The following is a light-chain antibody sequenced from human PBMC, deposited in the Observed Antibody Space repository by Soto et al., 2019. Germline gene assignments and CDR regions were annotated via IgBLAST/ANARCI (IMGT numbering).Light chain of an antibody. J-gene: IGKJ5*01. CDR3: QQIKAYPIT. CDR1: QAISSY. V-gene: IGKV1-9*01. CDR2: AAS. Sequence: DIQLTQSPSFLSASVGDRVTITCRASQAISSYLAWYQQKPGKAPNLLIYAASTLQSGVPSRFSGSGSGTEFNLTISSLQPEDFAIYYCQQIKAYPITFGQGTRLEIK.